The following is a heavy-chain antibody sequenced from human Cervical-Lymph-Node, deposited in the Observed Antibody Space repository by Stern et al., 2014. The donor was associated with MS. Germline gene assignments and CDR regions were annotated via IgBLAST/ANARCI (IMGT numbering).Heavy chain of an antibody. J-gene: IGHJ5*02. CDR3: ARATDL. Sequence: QLQLQESGPGLLRPSETLSLTCTVSGASITSYYWSWIPQPPGKGLEWIGYIYYSGTTNYNASLKGRVAISIDTSKTQFSLRLSSVTAADTAVYYCARATDLWGQGTLVTVSS. V-gene: IGHV4-59*01. CDR1: GASITSYY. CDR2: IYYSGTT.